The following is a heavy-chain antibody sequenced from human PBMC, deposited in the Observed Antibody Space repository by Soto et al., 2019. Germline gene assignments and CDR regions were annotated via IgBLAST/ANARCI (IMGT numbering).Heavy chain of an antibody. V-gene: IGHV3-30*18. CDR1: GFTFSSYG. CDR2: ISYDGSNK. Sequence: LSLTCAASGFTFSSYGMHWVRQAPGKGLEWVAVISYDGSNKYYADSVKGRFTISRDNSKNTLYLQMNSLRAEDTAVYYCAKDYRIAEYYFDYWGQGTLVTVSS. J-gene: IGHJ4*02. CDR3: AKDYRIAEYYFDY. D-gene: IGHD3-16*02.